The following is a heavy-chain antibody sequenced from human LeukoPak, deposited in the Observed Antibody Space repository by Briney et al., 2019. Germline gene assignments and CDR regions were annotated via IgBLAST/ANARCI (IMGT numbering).Heavy chain of an antibody. CDR2: IYYSGST. Sequence: PSETLSLTCTVSGGSISSSSYYWGWIRQPPGKGLEWIGSIYYSGSTYYNPSLKSRVTISVDTSKNQFSLKLSSVTAADTAVYYCARQIVVVPAAIGDAFDIWGQGTVVTVSS. CDR3: ARQIVVVPAAIGDAFDI. D-gene: IGHD2-2*02. CDR1: GGSISSSSYY. J-gene: IGHJ3*02. V-gene: IGHV4-39*01.